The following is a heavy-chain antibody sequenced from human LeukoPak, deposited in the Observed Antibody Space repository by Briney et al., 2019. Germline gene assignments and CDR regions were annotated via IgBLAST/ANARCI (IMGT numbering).Heavy chain of an antibody. CDR1: GFTFSSYS. Sequence: GGSLRLSCAASGFTFSSYSMNWVRQAPGKGLEWVSSISSSSSYIYYADSVKGRFTISRDNAKNSLYLQMNSLRAEDTAVYYCARVDTTMRGARVWDYWGQGTLVTVSS. J-gene: IGHJ4*02. CDR3: ARVDTTMRGARVWDY. V-gene: IGHV3-21*01. CDR2: ISSSSSYI. D-gene: IGHD1-1*01.